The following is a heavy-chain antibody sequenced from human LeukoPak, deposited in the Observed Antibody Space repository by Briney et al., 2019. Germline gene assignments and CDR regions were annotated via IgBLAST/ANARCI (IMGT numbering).Heavy chain of an antibody. D-gene: IGHD5-12*01. CDR2: INPSDGST. Sequence: ASVKVSCKVSGYTLTELSMHWVRQAPGQGLEWMGIINPSDGSTSYAQKFQGRVTMTRDTSASTVYMELSSLRSEDTAVYYCARDRSGIYNDYWGQGTQVTVSS. CDR1: GYTLTELS. V-gene: IGHV1-46*01. CDR3: ARDRSGIYNDY. J-gene: IGHJ4*02.